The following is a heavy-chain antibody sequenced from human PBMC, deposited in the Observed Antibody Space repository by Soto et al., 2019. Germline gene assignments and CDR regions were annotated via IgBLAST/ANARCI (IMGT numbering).Heavy chain of an antibody. Sequence: QVQLVESGGGVVQPGRSLRLSCAASGFTFSSYGMHWVRQAPGKGLEWVAVISYDGSNKYYADSVKGRFTISRDNSKNTLYLQMNSLRAEDTAVYYCAKEEVPAAVSTYYMDVWGKGTTVTVSS. CDR1: GFTFSSYG. D-gene: IGHD2-2*01. J-gene: IGHJ6*03. V-gene: IGHV3-30*18. CDR2: ISYDGSNK. CDR3: AKEEVPAAVSTYYMDV.